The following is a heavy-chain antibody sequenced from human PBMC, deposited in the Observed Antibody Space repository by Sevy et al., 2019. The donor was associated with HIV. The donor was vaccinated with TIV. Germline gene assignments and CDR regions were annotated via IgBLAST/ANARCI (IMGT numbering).Heavy chain of an antibody. V-gene: IGHV3-11*01. D-gene: IGHD3-22*01. CDR3: ARSDSSGYYMWGAFDI. Sequence: GGSLRLSCAASGSTFSDYYMSWIRQAPGKGLEWVSYISSSGSTIYYADSVKGRFTISRDNAKNSLYLQMNSLRAEDTAVYYCARSDSSGYYMWGAFDIWGQGTMVTVSS. CDR2: ISSSGSTI. CDR1: GSTFSDYY. J-gene: IGHJ3*02.